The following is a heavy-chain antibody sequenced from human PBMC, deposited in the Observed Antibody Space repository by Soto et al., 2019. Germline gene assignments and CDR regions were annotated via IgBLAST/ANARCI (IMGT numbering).Heavy chain of an antibody. CDR1: GFTFDDYA. CDR3: AKDRSSSWSHGMDV. V-gene: IGHV3-9*01. CDR2: ISWNSGTI. J-gene: IGHJ6*02. Sequence: EVQLVESGGGLVQPGRSLRLSCAASGFTFDDYAMHWVRQAPGKGLEWVSGISWNSGTIDYADSVKGRFTISRDNAENSLYLQINSLRAEDTALYYCAKDRSSSWSHGMDVWGQGTTVTVSS. D-gene: IGHD6-13*01.